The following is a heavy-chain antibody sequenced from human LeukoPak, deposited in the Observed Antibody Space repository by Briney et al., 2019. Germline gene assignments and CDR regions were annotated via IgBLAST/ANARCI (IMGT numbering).Heavy chain of an antibody. CDR2: INPNSGGT. CDR3: ARDRPYSSGWFRLVGLFDP. CDR1: GYTVTGYY. V-gene: IGHV1-2*02. Sequence: GASVKVSCKASGYTVTGYYMHWVRQAPGQGLEWMGWINPNSGGTNYAQKFQGRVTMTRDTSISTAYMELSRLRSDDTAVYYCARDRPYSSGWFRLVGLFDPRGQGTLVTVSS. D-gene: IGHD6-19*01. J-gene: IGHJ5*02.